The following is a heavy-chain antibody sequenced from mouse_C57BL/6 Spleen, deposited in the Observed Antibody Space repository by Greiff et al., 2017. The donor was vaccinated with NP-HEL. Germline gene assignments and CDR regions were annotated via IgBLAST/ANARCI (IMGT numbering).Heavy chain of an antibody. Sequence: VKLVESGAELARPGASVKMSCKASGYTFTSYTMHWVKQRPGQGLEWIGYINPSSGYTKYNQKFKDKATLTADKSSSTAYMQLSSLTSEDSAVYYCARSHYSNYLYYFDYWGQGTTLTVSS. CDR2: INPSSGYT. D-gene: IGHD2-5*01. CDR1: GYTFTSYT. J-gene: IGHJ2*01. CDR3: ARSHYSNYLYYFDY. V-gene: IGHV1-4*01.